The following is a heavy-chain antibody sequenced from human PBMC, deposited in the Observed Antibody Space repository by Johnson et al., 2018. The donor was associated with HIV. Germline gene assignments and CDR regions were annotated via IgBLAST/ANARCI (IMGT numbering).Heavy chain of an antibody. CDR3: ARVRPNPTVTTRGAAFDI. CDR2: ISYDGSNK. CDR1: GFTFSSYA. J-gene: IGHJ3*02. V-gene: IGHV3-30-3*01. D-gene: IGHD4-17*01. Sequence: ESGGGVVQPGRSLRLSCAASGFTFSSYAMHWVRQAPGKGLEWVAVISYDGSNKYYADSVKGRFTISRDNTKNTLYLQMNSLRAEDTAVYYCARVRPNPTVTTRGAAFDIWGQGTMVTVSS.